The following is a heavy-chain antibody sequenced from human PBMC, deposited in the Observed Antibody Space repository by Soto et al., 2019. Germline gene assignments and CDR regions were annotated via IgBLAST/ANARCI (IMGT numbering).Heavy chain of an antibody. CDR2: ISAYNGNT. Sequence: QVQLVQSGAEVKKPGASVKVSCKASGYTFTSYGISWVRQAPGQGLEWMGRISAYNGNTNYAQKLQGRVTMTTDTSTSTAYMELRSLRSDDTAVYYCARDRDYGDNYYYYGMDVWGQGTTVTVSS. J-gene: IGHJ6*02. CDR3: ARDRDYGDNYYYYGMDV. CDR1: GYTFTSYG. V-gene: IGHV1-18*04. D-gene: IGHD4-17*01.